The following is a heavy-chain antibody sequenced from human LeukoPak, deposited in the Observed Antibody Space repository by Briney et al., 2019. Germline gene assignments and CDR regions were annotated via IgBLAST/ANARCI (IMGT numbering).Heavy chain of an antibody. V-gene: IGHV1-18*01. Sequence: GASVKVSCKASGYTFTSYGISWLRQAPGQGLEWMGWVSAYADDTNYVQKFRGRITMTTDTSTSTAYMELRSPRSDDTAVYYCARDCIGCLGFDYWGQGTLVTVSS. J-gene: IGHJ4*02. CDR3: ARDCIGCLGFDY. CDR1: GYTFTSYG. CDR2: VSAYADDT. D-gene: IGHD1-26*01.